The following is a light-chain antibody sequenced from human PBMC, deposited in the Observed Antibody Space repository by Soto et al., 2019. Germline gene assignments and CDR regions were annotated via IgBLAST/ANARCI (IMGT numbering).Light chain of an antibody. Sequence: GDRVTITCRASQSNSRWLTWYQQKPGKAPKVLIYDASSLESGVPSRFSGSGSGTEFTLTITSLQPDDLGTYYCQQYNSPATFGQGTKLEIK. V-gene: IGKV1-5*01. CDR3: QQYNSPAT. CDR1: QSNSRW. J-gene: IGKJ2*01. CDR2: DAS.